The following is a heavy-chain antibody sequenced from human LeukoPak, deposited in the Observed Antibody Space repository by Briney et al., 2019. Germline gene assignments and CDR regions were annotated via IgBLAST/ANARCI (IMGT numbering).Heavy chain of an antibody. Sequence: GGSLRLSCAASGFTFSSYGMHWVRQAPGKGLEWVAVIWYDGSNKYYADSVKGRFTISRDNSKNTLYLQMNSLIAEDTAVYYCAKDRLAVAVYYFDYWGQGTLVTVSS. CDR3: AKDRLAVAVYYFDY. CDR1: GFTFSSYG. V-gene: IGHV3-33*06. CDR2: IWYDGSNK. D-gene: IGHD6-19*01. J-gene: IGHJ4*02.